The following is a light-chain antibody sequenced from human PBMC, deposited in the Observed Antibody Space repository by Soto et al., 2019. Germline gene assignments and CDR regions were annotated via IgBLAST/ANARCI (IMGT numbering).Light chain of an antibody. CDR2: KAS. Sequence: DIQMTQSPSTLSASVGDRVTITCRASQSISSWLAWYQQKPGKAPKLLIYKASSLESGVPSRFSGSGSGTEFTLTIISLQPDDFATYYCQQYNSYPWTLGQGTKVDI. CDR3: QQYNSYPWT. CDR1: QSISSW. J-gene: IGKJ1*01. V-gene: IGKV1-5*03.